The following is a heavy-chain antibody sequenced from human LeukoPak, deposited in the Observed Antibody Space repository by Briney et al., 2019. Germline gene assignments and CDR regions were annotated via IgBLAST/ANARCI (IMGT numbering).Heavy chain of an antibody. CDR1: GYTFTSYA. CDR3: ARVYQGYYDSSGYDY. J-gene: IGHJ4*02. V-gene: IGHV1-3*01. Sequence: ASVKVSCKASGYTFTSYAMHWVRQAPGQRLEWMGWINAGNGNTKYSQKFQGRVTITRDTSASTAYMELSSLRSEDTAVYYCARVYQGYYDSSGYDYWGQGTLVTVSS. D-gene: IGHD3-22*01. CDR2: INAGNGNT.